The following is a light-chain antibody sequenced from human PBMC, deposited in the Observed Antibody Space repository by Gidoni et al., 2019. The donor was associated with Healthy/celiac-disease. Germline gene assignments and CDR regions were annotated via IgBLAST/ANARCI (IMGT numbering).Light chain of an antibody. CDR3: QQYNNWPRT. Sequence: DIVMPQSPATLSVSPGKRATLSCRASQRVSSNLAWYQQKPGQAPRLLIYGASTRATGIPARFSGSGSGTEFTLTISSLQYEDFAVYYCQQYNNWPRTFGQGTKVEFK. V-gene: IGKV3-15*01. J-gene: IGKJ1*01. CDR2: GAS. CDR1: QRVSSN.